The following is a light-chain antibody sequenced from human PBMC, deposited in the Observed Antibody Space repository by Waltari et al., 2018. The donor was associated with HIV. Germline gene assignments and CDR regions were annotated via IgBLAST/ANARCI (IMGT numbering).Light chain of an antibody. CDR3: CSKSTIYFGVL. CDR1: SDDIGGSNL. J-gene: IGLJ2*01. CDR2: YGY. Sequence: QSALTQPASVSGPPGQSITISCTGTSDDIGGSNLVSWYQPPPGKAPRLIIFYGYKRPSGISDRFSGSKSGYTASLTISGLRTEDEADYFCCSKSTIYFGVLFGGGTTLTVL. V-gene: IGLV2-23*01.